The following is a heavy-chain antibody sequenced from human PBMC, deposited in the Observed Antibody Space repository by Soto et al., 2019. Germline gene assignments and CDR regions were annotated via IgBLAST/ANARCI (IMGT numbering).Heavy chain of an antibody. CDR1: GFTFSSYS. J-gene: IGHJ4*02. CDR3: ARGYGDYELQLLGY. CDR2: ISSSSSYI. D-gene: IGHD4-17*01. V-gene: IGHV3-21*01. Sequence: EVQLVESGGGLVKPGGSLRLSCAASGFTFSSYSMNWVRHAPGKGLDWVSSISSSSSYIYYADSVKGRFNISRDNAKNSLYLQMNSLRAEDTAVYYCARGYGDYELQLLGYWGQGTLVTVSS.